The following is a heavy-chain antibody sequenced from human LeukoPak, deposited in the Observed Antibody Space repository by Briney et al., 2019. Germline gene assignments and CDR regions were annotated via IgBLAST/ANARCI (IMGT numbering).Heavy chain of an antibody. CDR2: INAGNGST. CDR3: ARDPLWFGAFSPTYYFDY. Sequence: ASVKVSCKASGYSFRGYALHWVRQAPGQRLEWMGWINAGNGSTKDSQKFQGRVTITRDTSASTVYMELSSLRSEDTAVYYCARDPLWFGAFSPTYYFDYWGQGTLVTVSS. D-gene: IGHD3-10*01. V-gene: IGHV1-3*01. J-gene: IGHJ4*02. CDR1: GYSFRGYA.